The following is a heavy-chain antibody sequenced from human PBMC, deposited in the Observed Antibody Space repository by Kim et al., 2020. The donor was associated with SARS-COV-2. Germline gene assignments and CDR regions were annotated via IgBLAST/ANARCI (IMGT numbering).Heavy chain of an antibody. CDR2: IYYSGTT. CDR3: ARHWEIGYYSGHYLGSVDI. CDR1: GGSMTNSGFY. V-gene: IGHV4-39*01. Sequence: SETLSLTCTVSGGSMTNSGFYWGWIRQPPGKGLEWIASIYYSGTTHYNPSLMSPTSRVTMSVDTSKNQFSLKLTSVTVADTAVYYCARHWEIGYYSGHYLGSVDIWGQGTTVSVSS. D-gene: IGHD2-15*01. J-gene: IGHJ3*02.